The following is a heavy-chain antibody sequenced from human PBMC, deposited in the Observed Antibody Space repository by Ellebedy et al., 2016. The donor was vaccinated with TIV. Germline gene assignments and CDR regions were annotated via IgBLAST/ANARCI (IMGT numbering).Heavy chain of an antibody. CDR1: GFTFGSFA. V-gene: IGHV3-23*01. CDR2: ITGSGSSA. J-gene: IGHJ5*02. CDR3: AKCRATTWYDWFDP. D-gene: IGHD6-13*01. Sequence: GGSLRLXXAASGFTFGSFAMTWVRQAPGKGLEWVAGITGSGSSADYADSVKGRFTISRDNPKNTLYLQMNSLRDEDTAVYYCAKCRATTWYDWFDPWGQGTLVTVSS.